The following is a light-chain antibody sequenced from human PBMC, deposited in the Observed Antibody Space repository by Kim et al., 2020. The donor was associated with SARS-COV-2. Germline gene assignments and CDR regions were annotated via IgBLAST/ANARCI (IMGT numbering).Light chain of an antibody. CDR3: QQYDRSPYT. CDR1: QSVASNH. J-gene: IGKJ2*01. V-gene: IGKV3-20*01. CDR2: GTS. Sequence: EIVLTQSPGTLSLSPGERATLSCRASQSVASNHLAWFQQKPGQAPRLLVYGTSSRATDIPDRFSGSGSGTDFTLTISRLEPEDFAIYYCQQYDRSPYTFGQGTKLEI.